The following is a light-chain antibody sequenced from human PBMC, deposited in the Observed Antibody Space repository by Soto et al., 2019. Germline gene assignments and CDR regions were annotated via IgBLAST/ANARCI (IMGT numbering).Light chain of an antibody. J-gene: IGLJ2*01. CDR3: SSYTTRNTVL. V-gene: IGLV2-14*01. CDR1: SSDVGGYTY. CDR2: EVS. Sequence: QSALTQPASVSGSPGQSITISCPGTSSDVGGYTYVSWYQQYPGRAPKLMIYEVSNRPSGVSNRFSGSKSGNTASLTISGLQAEDEADYYGSSYTTRNTVLFGGGTKLTVL.